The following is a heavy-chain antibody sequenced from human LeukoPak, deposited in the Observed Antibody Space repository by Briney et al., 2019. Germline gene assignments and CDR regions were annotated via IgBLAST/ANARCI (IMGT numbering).Heavy chain of an antibody. CDR1: GYTFTGYY. CDR3: ARAGGRSWFDP. J-gene: IGHJ5*02. CDR2: INPNSGGT. V-gene: IGHV1-2*02. Sequence: ASAKVSCKASGYTFTGYYMHWVRQAPGQGLEWMGWINPNSGGTNYAQKFQGRVTMTTDTSMSTAYMGLSRLTSDDTAVYYCARAGGRSWFDPWGQGTLVTVSS.